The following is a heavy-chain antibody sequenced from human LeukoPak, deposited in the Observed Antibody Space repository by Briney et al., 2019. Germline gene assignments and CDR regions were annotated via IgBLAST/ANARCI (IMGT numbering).Heavy chain of an antibody. D-gene: IGHD4-17*01. CDR2: ISYDGSNK. CDR1: GFTFSSYA. J-gene: IGHJ4*02. CDR3: ARAASGSTVTTLFDY. Sequence: GGSLRLSCAASGFTFSSYAMHWVRQAPGKGLEWVAVISYDGSNKYYADSVKGRFTISRDNSKNTLYLQMDSLRAEDTAVYYCARAASGSTVTTLFDYWGQGTLVTVSS. V-gene: IGHV3-30-3*01.